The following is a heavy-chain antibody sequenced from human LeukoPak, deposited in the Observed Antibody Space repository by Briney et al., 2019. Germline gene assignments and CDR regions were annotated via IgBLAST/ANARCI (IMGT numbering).Heavy chain of an antibody. D-gene: IGHD3-10*01. J-gene: IGHJ5*02. V-gene: IGHV1-69*05. CDR3: ARDAPPGVRGVIRWFDP. Sequence: SVKVSCKASGYTFTSYAISWVRQAPGQGLEWMGRIIPIFGTPNYAQKFQGRVTITTDESTSTAYMELSSLRSEDTAVYYCARDAPPGVRGVIRWFDPWGQGTLVTVSS. CDR1: GYTFTSYA. CDR2: IIPIFGTP.